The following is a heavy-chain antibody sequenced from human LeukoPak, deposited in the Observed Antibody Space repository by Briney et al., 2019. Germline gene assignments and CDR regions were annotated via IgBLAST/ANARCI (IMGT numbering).Heavy chain of an antibody. J-gene: IGHJ3*02. Sequence: ASVKVSCNASGSTFTSYGISWVRQAPGQGLEWMGWINPNSGGTNYAQKFQGRVTMTRDTSISTAYMELSRLRSDDTAVYYCARAADYYGSGSYYTGAFDIWGQGTMVTVSS. D-gene: IGHD3-10*01. CDR3: ARAADYYGSGSYYTGAFDI. CDR2: INPNSGGT. V-gene: IGHV1-2*02. CDR1: GSTFTSYG.